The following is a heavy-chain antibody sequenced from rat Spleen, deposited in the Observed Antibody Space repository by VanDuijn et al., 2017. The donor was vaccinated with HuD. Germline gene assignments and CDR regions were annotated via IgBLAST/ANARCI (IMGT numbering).Heavy chain of an antibody. J-gene: IGHJ3*01. CDR3: STYGGLRNWFAY. D-gene: IGHD4-1*01. Sequence: EMHLVESGGGLVQPGRSLKLSCAASGFTFSDYDMAWVRQAPTKGLEWVASISTSGGSTYYRDSVKGRFTVSRDDAKNTLYLQMDSLRSEDTATYYCSTYGGLRNWFAYWGQGTLVTVST. CDR1: GFTFSDYD. V-gene: IGHV5-27*01. CDR2: ISTSGGST.